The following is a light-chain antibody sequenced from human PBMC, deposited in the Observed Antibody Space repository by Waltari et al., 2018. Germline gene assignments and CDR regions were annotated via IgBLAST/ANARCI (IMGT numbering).Light chain of an antibody. V-gene: IGKV1-5*03. CDR2: KVS. CDR1: QSVSPW. J-gene: IGKJ1*01. CDR3: QHFNGFPWT. Sequence: DIQTTQSPSTLSASVGDRLTITCRASQSVSPWLAWYQQKPGKAPKLLIYKVSDLQSGVPSRFSGSGSGSGTEFTLTITSLQPDDLAIYYCQHFNGFPWTFGQGTKVEIK.